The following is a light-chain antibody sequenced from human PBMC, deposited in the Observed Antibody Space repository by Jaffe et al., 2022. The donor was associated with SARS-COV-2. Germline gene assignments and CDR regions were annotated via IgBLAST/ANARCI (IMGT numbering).Light chain of an antibody. J-gene: IGLJ2*01. Sequence: QSALTQPPSASGSPGQSVTISCTGTSGDVGNSNFVSWYQQHPGKAPKLMIFEVTARPPGVPDRFSGSKSGNTASLTVSGLQAEDEAHYYCSSYAGSTSVIFGGGTKLTVL. V-gene: IGLV2-8*01. CDR3: SSYAGSTSVI. CDR2: EVT. CDR1: SGDVGNSNF.